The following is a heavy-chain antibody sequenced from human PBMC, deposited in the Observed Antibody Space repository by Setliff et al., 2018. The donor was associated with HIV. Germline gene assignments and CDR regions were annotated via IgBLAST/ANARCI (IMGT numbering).Heavy chain of an antibody. Sequence: ASVKVSCKASGGTFNNYTITWVRQAPGQGLEWMGRVIPILGMTNYAQKFQGRVTITADKSTSTAYMELNSLRSEDTAMYYCARDLGYCTNGACPLTAEGAFDIWGQGTMVTVSS. CDR1: GGTFNNYT. V-gene: IGHV1-69*04. CDR3: ARDLGYCTNGACPLTAEGAFDI. J-gene: IGHJ3*02. CDR2: VIPILGMT. D-gene: IGHD2-8*01.